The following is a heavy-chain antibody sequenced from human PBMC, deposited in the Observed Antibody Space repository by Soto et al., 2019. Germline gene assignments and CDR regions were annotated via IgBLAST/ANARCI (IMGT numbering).Heavy chain of an antibody. J-gene: IGHJ6*02. CDR1: GFSLSTSGVG. V-gene: IGHV2-5*02. CDR2: IYWDDDK. CDR3: AHHGYYSYGLDV. Sequence: QITLKESGPTLVKPTQTLTLTCTFSGFSLSTSGVGVGWIRQPPRKALEWLALIYWDDDKRYSPSLKRSLTISKDTSTNQVVLTLTHMDPVDTATYYCAHHGYYSYGLDVWGQGTTVTVSS.